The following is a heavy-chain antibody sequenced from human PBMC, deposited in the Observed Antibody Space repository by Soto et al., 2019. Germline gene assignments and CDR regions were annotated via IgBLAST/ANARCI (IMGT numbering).Heavy chain of an antibody. CDR1: GFTFSSYA. CDR3: ASATYYDFCHY. V-gene: IGHV3-30-3*01. D-gene: IGHD3-3*01. CDR2: ISYDGSNK. Sequence: SLRLSCAASGFTFSSYAMHWVRQAPGKGLEWVAVISYDGSNKYYADSVKGRFTISRDNSKNTLYLQMNSLRAEDTAVYYCASATYYDFCHYWGQGTVVTVS. J-gene: IGHJ4*02.